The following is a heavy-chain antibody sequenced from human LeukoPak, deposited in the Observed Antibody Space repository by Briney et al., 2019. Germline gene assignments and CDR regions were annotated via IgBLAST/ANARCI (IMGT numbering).Heavy chain of an antibody. Sequence: KPSDTLSLTCNVSGHSMKTYFGSWTRPPPGGGLEWLGYIPHSGSTNYSPSLNGRVNLSMDTSKNQFSQSLTSVTAADTAVYYWARGGWLRRAFFQDWGQGTLVTVSS. CDR1: GHSMKTYF. D-gene: IGHD5-24*01. J-gene: IGHJ1*01. CDR3: ARGGWLRRAFFQD. V-gene: IGHV4-59*07. CDR2: IPHSGST.